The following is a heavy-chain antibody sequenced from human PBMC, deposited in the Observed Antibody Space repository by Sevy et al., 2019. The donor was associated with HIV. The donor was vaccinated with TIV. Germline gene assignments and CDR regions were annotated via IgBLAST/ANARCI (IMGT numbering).Heavy chain of an antibody. CDR3: ARDQPYYDFWSGYYTGVGPYYYYYMDV. CDR2: ISAYNGNT. J-gene: IGHJ6*03. D-gene: IGHD3-3*01. Sequence: ASVKVSCKASGYTFTSYGISWVRQAPGQGLEWMGWISAYNGNTNYARKLQGRVTMTTDTSTSTAYMELRGLRSDDTAVYYFARDQPYYDFWSGYYTGVGPYYYYYMDVWGKGTTVTVSS. CDR1: GYTFTSYG. V-gene: IGHV1-18*04.